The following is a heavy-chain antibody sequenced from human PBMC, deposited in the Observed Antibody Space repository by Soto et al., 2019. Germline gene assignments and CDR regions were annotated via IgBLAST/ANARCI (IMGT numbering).Heavy chain of an antibody. J-gene: IGHJ4*02. D-gene: IGHD3-22*01. Sequence: ASVKVSCKASGYTFITYGVSWVRQAPGQGLDRLGRISTYNGNTRYAERLQGRVTMTTDTTTNTAYMELRNLRSDDTAVYYCARWPTDYYDNSANYFLDYWGQGTLVTVSS. CDR1: GYTFITYG. CDR2: ISTYNGNT. V-gene: IGHV1-18*01. CDR3: ARWPTDYYDNSANYFLDY.